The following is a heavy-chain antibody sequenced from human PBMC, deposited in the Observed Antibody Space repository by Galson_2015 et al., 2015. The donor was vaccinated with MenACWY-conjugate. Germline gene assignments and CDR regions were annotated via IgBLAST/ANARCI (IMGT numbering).Heavy chain of an antibody. D-gene: IGHD6-13*01. J-gene: IGHJ4*02. CDR3: ARGPAIAAAGTPPGY. CDR1: GFTFDTYA. Sequence: SLRLSCAASGFTFDTYAIHWVRQAPGKGLEWVAVISYDGRNEFYADSVKGRFIISRDNSKKTLYLQMNSLRAEDTAVYYCARGPAIAAAGTPPGYWGQGTLVTVSS. CDR2: ISYDGRNE. V-gene: IGHV3-30*04.